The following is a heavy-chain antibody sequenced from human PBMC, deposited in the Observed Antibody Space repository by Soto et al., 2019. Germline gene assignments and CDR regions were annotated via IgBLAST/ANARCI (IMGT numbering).Heavy chain of an antibody. Sequence: QVQLVQSGAEVKKPGSSVKVSCKASGGTFSSYAISWVRQAPGQGLEWMGGIIPIFGTANYAQKFQGRVTITGDESTSTAYMELSSLRSEDTAVYYCARAPYYYDSSGYYYDAFDIWGQGTMVTVSS. V-gene: IGHV1-69*01. CDR1: GGTFSSYA. D-gene: IGHD3-22*01. J-gene: IGHJ3*02. CDR2: IIPIFGTA. CDR3: ARAPYYYDSSGYYYDAFDI.